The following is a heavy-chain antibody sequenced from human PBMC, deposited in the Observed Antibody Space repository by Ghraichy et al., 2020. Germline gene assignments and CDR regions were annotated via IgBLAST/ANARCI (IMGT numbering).Heavy chain of an antibody. V-gene: IGHV3-23*01. J-gene: IGHJ4*02. Sequence: GGSLRLSCAASGFIFSSYAMSWVRQAPGKGLEWVSAISGSGGGTYYADSVKGRFTISRDNSKNTLYLQMNSLRAEDTALYYCAKRKQSDHVPGYFDSWGQGTLVTVSS. CDR3: AKRKQSDHVPGYFDS. CDR2: ISGSGGGT. CDR1: GFIFSSYA. D-gene: IGHD1/OR15-1a*01.